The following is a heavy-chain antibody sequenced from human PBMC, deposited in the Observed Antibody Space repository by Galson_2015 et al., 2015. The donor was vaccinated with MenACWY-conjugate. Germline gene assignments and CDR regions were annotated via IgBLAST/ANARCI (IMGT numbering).Heavy chain of an antibody. Sequence: SVKVSCKASGYTFTTYGISWVRQAPGQGLEWMGWISAYNGNTNYAQKLQGRVTMTTDTSTSTAYMELRSLRSDDTAVYYCAREAGDSGLYYEAYWGQGTLVTVSS. CDR1: GYTFTTYG. V-gene: IGHV1-18*01. J-gene: IGHJ4*02. CDR3: AREAGDSGLYYEAY. CDR2: ISAYNGNT. D-gene: IGHD3-22*01.